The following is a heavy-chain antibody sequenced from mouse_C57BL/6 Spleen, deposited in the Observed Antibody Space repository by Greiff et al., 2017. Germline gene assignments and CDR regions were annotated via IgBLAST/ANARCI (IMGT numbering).Heavy chain of an antibody. Sequence: QVQLQQPGAELVKPGASVKLSCKASGYTFTSYWMQWVKQRPGQGLEWIGEIDPSDSYTNYNQKFKGKATLTVDTSSSTAYMQLSSLTSEDSAVYYCAKWLTTGAQVWGQGTTLTVSS. CDR1: GYTFTSYW. D-gene: IGHD2-13*01. CDR3: AKWLTTGAQV. CDR2: IDPSDSYT. J-gene: IGHJ2*01. V-gene: IGHV1-50*01.